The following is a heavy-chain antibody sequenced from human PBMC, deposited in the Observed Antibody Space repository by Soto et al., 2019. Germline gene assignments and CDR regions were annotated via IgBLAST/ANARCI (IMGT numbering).Heavy chain of an antibody. J-gene: IGHJ4*02. CDR2: ISYDGSNK. Sequence: GGSLRLSCAASGFTFSSYGMHWVRQAPGKGLEWVAVISYDGSNKYYADSVKGRFTISRDNSKNTLSLQMNSLRAEDTAVYYCAKSPTVGQGSTSCFDYWGLGTLVTVS. V-gene: IGHV3-30*18. D-gene: IGHD2-2*01. CDR1: GFTFSSYG. CDR3: AKSPTVGQGSTSCFDY.